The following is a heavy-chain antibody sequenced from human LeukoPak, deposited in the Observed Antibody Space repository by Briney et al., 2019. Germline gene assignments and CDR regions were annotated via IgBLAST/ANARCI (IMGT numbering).Heavy chain of an antibody. CDR2: ISGSGGST. D-gene: IGHD3-22*01. J-gene: IGHJ4*02. V-gene: IGHV3-23*01. CDR3: AKGSIVVVTKSSFDY. CDR1: GFTFSSYS. Sequence: GGSLRLSCAASGFTFSSYSMNWVRQAPGKGLEWVSAISGSGGSTYYADSVKGRFTISRDNSKNTLYLQMNSLRAEDTAVYYCAKGSIVVVTKSSFDYWGQGTLVTVSS.